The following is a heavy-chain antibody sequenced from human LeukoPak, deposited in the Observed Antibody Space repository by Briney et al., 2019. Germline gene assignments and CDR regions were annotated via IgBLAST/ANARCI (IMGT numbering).Heavy chain of an antibody. CDR2: ISGSGGST. J-gene: IGHJ4*02. CDR3: AKDSVRFLEWCPFDY. V-gene: IGHV3-23*01. D-gene: IGHD3-3*01. CDR1: GGSISTYY. Sequence: ETLSLTCTVSGGSISTYYWSWVRQPPGKGLEWVSAISGSGGSTYYADSVKGRFTISRDNSKNTLYLQMNSLRAEDTAVYYCAKDSVRFLEWCPFDYWGQGTLVTVSS.